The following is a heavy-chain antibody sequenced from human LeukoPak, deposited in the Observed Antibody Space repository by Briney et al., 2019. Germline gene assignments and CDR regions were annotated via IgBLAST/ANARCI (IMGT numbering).Heavy chain of an antibody. Sequence: GGSLRLSCAASGFTFSSYSMNWVRQAPGKGLEWVSYISSSSSTIYYADSVKGRFTISRDNSKNTLYLQMNSLRAEDTAVYYCAKGPTGTRFDYWGQGTLVTVSS. CDR2: ISSSSSTI. CDR1: GFTFSSYS. D-gene: IGHD1-7*01. V-gene: IGHV3-48*01. CDR3: AKGPTGTRFDY. J-gene: IGHJ4*02.